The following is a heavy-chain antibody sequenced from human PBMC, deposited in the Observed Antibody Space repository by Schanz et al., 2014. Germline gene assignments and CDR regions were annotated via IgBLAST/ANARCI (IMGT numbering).Heavy chain of an antibody. J-gene: IGHJ5*02. D-gene: IGHD2-2*01. CDR2: ISAYTNNT. CDR3: ARDRRRYCSTASCLHDNWFDP. CDR1: RYTFNTYG. Sequence: QVQLVQSGPEAKEPGASVKVSCVASRYTFNTYGLNWVRQAPGQGLEWMGWISAYTNNTNYAQKVKGRVTMTTDTSTGTAYMELRSLRSDDTAVYYCARDRRRYCSTASCLHDNWFDPWGQGTLXIVSS. V-gene: IGHV1-18*01.